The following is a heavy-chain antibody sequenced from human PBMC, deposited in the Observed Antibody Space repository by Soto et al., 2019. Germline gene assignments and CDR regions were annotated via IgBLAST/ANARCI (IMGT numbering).Heavy chain of an antibody. J-gene: IGHJ4*02. CDR1: GFSLSTNGVG. Sequence: QITLKASGPSLVKPTETLTLTCTFSGFSLSTNGVGVGWIRQPPGKALEWLALSYWDHTDRYSPSLKSRVTITRDTSKNQVGLTVTNMDPVDTATYFCAYALRGSSCSGASCYYFDYWGQGTPVTVSS. CDR2: SYWDHTD. CDR3: AYALRGSSCSGASCYYFDY. V-gene: IGHV2-5*02. D-gene: IGHD2-15*01.